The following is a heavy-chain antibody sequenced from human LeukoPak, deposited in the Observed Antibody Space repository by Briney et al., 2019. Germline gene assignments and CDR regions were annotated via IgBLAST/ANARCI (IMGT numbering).Heavy chain of an antibody. V-gene: IGHV1-46*01. CDR1: GYTFTRYY. J-gene: IGHJ4*02. CDR2: INPRDGST. D-gene: IGHD4-11*01. Sequence: GASVKVSCKASGYTFTRYYMHWVRQAPGQGLEWMGIINPRDGSTSYAQKFQGRVTMTRDTSTSTVYVELSSLRSEDTAVYYCARDFWVTTVSTPDYWGQGTLVTVSS. CDR3: ARDFWVTTVSTPDY.